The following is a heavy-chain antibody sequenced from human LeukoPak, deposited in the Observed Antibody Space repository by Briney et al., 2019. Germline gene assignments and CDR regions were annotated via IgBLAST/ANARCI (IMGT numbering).Heavy chain of an antibody. J-gene: IGHJ4*02. Sequence: SETLSLTCTVSGGSISSTDYYWAWIRQPPGKGLEWIGSIYYSGSTYYNPSLQSRVTVSVDTSKNQFSLKLSSVTAADTAVHYCARHLGAIRGGFDSWGQGTLVTVSS. CDR1: GGSISSTDYY. CDR2: IYYSGST. D-gene: IGHD1-26*01. CDR3: ARHLGAIRGGFDS. V-gene: IGHV4-39*01.